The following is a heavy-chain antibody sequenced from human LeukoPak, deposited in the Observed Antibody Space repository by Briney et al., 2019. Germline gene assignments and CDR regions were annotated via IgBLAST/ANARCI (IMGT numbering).Heavy chain of an antibody. CDR3: ARDKSIVVVIMDY. V-gene: IGHV3-21*01. J-gene: IGHJ4*02. CDR1: GFTFSSYS. CDR2: ISSSSSYI. Sequence: PGGSLRLSCAASGFTFSSYSMNWVRQAPGKGLEWVSSISSSSSYIYYADSVKGRFTISRDNAKNSLYLHMNSLRAEDTAVYYCARDKSIVVVIMDYWGQGTLVTVSS. D-gene: IGHD3-22*01.